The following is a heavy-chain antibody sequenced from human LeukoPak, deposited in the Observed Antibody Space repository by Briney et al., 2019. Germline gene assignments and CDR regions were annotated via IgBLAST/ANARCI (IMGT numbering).Heavy chain of an antibody. Sequence: GRSLRLSCAASGFTFSSYAMYWVRQAPGKGLEWVAFIRYDGSNKYYADSVKGRFTISRDNSKNTLYLQMNSLRAEDTAVYYCAMGGWELQDYWGQGTLVTVSS. J-gene: IGHJ4*02. D-gene: IGHD1-26*01. V-gene: IGHV3-30*04. CDR2: IRYDGSNK. CDR3: AMGGWELQDY. CDR1: GFTFSSYA.